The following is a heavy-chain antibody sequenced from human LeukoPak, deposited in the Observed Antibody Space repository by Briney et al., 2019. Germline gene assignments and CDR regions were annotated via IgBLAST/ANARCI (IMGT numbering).Heavy chain of an antibody. CDR1: GFTFSSYG. CDR2: ISYDGSNK. V-gene: IGHV3-30*18. D-gene: IGHD4-17*01. J-gene: IGHJ4*02. CDR3: AKDFMTTVTTPCDY. Sequence: GGSLRLSCAASGFTFSSYGMHWVRQAPGKGLEWVAVISYDGSNKYYADSVKGRFTISRDNSKNTLYLQMNSLRAEDTAVYYCAKDFMTTVTTPCDYWGQGTLVTVSS.